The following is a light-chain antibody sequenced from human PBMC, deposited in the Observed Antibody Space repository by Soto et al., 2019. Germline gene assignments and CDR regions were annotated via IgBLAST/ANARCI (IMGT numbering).Light chain of an antibody. CDR2: EGS. CDR3: CSYAGSSTPYV. CDR1: SSDVGSYNL. V-gene: IGLV2-23*01. Sequence: QSALTQPASVSGSPGQSITISCTGTSSDVGSYNLVSWYQQHPGKAPKLMIYEGSKRPSGVSNRFSGSKSGNTASLTISGLLAEDEADYYCCSYAGSSTPYVFGSGTKLIVL. J-gene: IGLJ1*01.